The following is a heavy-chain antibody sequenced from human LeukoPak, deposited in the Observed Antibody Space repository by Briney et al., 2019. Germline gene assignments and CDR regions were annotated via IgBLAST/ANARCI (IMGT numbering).Heavy chain of an antibody. CDR1: GITFSRHG. CDR2: IADDGGVK. J-gene: IGHJ4*02. CDR3: AREATWGEWYFDH. V-gene: IGHV3-30*03. Sequence: GRSLRLSCVASGITFSRHGMDWVRQAPGKGLEWMAVIADDGGVKQYADSVKGQFTVSRDNSKSTLYLQMNGLSVEDTAIYYCAREATWGEWYFDHWGQGTPVTVSS. D-gene: IGHD3-3*01.